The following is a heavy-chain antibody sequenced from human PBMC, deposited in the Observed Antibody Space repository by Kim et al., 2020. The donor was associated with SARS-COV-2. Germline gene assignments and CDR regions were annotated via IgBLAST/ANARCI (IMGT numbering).Heavy chain of an antibody. J-gene: IGHJ6*02. Sequence: VEGRFTISRDNSKNTLYLQMNSLRAEDTAVYYCAKDTIFGPYYYYYGMDVWGQGTTVTVSS. CDR3: AKDTIFGPYYYYYGMDV. V-gene: IGHV3-30*02. D-gene: IGHD3-3*01.